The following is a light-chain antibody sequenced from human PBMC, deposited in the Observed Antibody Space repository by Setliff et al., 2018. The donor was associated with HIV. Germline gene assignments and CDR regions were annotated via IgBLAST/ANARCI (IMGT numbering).Light chain of an antibody. CDR1: SSDIGGYSY. CDR3: SSYTSNNTFWV. V-gene: IGLV2-14*01. J-gene: IGLJ3*02. Sequence: QSALTQPASVSGSPGQSITISCTGTSSDIGGYSYVSWYQQHPGKAPKLMIYEVSNRPSGASNRFSGSKSANTASLTISGLQAEDEANYYCSSYTSNNTFWVFGGGTKVTVL. CDR2: EVS.